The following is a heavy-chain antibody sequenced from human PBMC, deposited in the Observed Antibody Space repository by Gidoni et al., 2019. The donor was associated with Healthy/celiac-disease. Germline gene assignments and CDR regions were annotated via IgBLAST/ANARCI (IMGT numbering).Heavy chain of an antibody. Sequence: EVQLVESGGGLVKPGGSLRLSCAASGCTYSNAWMSWVRQAPGKGLEWVCRIKSNTDGGTTDYAAPVKGRFTISRDDSKNTLYLQMNSLKPEDTAVYYCTTSPYYYDSSGDYWGQGTLVTVSS. CDR3: TTSPYYYDSSGDY. CDR1: GCTYSNAW. D-gene: IGHD3-22*01. J-gene: IGHJ4*02. V-gene: IGHV3-15*01. CDR2: IKSNTDGGTT.